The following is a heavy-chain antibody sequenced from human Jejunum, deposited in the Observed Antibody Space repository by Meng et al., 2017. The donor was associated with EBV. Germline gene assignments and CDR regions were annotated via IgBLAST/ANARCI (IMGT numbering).Heavy chain of an antibody. CDR3: ARRRPGGGLDY. J-gene: IGHJ4*02. CDR1: GFTVSSNY. D-gene: IGHD1-1*01. Sequence: EWQLGESGGGLFQPGGSLRLSCEASGFTVSSNYMSWVRQAPGKGLEWVSVIYSGGSTYYADSVKGRFTISRDNSKNTLYLQMNSLRAEDTAVYYCARRRPGGGLDYWGQGTLVTVSS. V-gene: IGHV3-53*01. CDR2: IYSGGST.